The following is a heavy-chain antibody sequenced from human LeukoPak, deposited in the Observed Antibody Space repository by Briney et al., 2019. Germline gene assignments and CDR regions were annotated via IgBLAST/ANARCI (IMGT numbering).Heavy chain of an antibody. V-gene: IGHV3-9*01. CDR3: ARGASY. D-gene: IGHD3-16*01. Sequence: GGSLRLSCAASGFTFDDYAMHWVRQAPGKGLEWVSGISWNSGSIGYADSVKGRFTISRDNAKNSLYLQMNSLRAEDTALYYCARGASYWGQGTLVTVSS. CDR1: GFTFDDYA. J-gene: IGHJ4*02. CDR2: ISWNSGSI.